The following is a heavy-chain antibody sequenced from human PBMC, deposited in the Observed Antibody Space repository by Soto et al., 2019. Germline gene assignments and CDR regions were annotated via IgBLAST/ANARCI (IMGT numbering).Heavy chain of an antibody. CDR2: INPSGGST. Sequence: ASVKVSCKASGYTFTHYYIHWVRQAPGQGLEWMGMINPSGGSTSYAQKFQGRLTMTTDTSTNTVYMELSSLRSEDTAVYYCARPPFPGCINATCYPLDFWGQGALVTVSS. CDR1: GYTFTHYY. D-gene: IGHD2-8*01. CDR3: ARPPFPGCINATCYPLDF. J-gene: IGHJ4*02. V-gene: IGHV1-46*01.